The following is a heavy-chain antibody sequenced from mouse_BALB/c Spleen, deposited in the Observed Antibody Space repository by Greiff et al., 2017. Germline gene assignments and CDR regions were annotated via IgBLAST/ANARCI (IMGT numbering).Heavy chain of an antibody. CDR1: GFTFSDYY. Sequence: DVKLVESGGGLVKPGGSLKLSCAASGFTFSDYYMYWVRQTPEKRLEWVATISDGGSYTYYPDSVKGRFTISRDNAKNNLYLQMSSLKSEDTAMYYCARGDGKGRIFDYWGQGTTLTVSS. V-gene: IGHV5-4*02. D-gene: IGHD2-1*01. J-gene: IGHJ2*01. CDR3: ARGDGKGRIFDY. CDR2: ISDGGSYT.